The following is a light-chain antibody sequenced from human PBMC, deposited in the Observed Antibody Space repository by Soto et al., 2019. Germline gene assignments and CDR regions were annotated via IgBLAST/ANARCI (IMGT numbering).Light chain of an antibody. CDR3: QQYYSNDPIT. CDR1: QSISTY. V-gene: IGKV1-8*01. CDR2: GAS. Sequence: AIRMTQSPSSLSAATGDRVTITCRASQSISTYLAWYQQKPGKAPKLLIYGASTLQSGVPSRFSGSGSGTDFTLTISCLQSEDFATYYCQQYYSNDPITFGQGTRLEIK. J-gene: IGKJ5*01.